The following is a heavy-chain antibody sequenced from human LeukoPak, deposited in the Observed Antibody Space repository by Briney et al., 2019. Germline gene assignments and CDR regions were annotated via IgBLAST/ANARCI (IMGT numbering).Heavy chain of an antibody. J-gene: IGHJ4*02. CDR3: ARDRETAFDY. D-gene: IGHD5-18*01. CDR1: GGSISSGGYY. CDR2: IYYSGST. Sequence: PSETLSLTCTVSGGSISSGGYYWSWIRQHPGTGLEWIGYIYYSGSTYYNPSLKSRVTISVDTSKNQFSLKLSSVTAADTAVYSCARDRETAFDYWGQETLVTVSS. V-gene: IGHV4-31*03.